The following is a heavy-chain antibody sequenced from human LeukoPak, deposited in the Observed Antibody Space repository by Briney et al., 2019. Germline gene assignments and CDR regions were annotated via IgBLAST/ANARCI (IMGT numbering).Heavy chain of an antibody. CDR1: GFTFCSYS. Sequence: GGSLRLSCAASGFTFCSYSMNWVRQAPGKGLEWVSSISSSSSYIYYADSVKGRFTISRDNAKNSLYLQMNSLRAEDTAVYYCARVGLSQQLKAPGAFDIWGQGTMVTVSS. D-gene: IGHD6-13*01. V-gene: IGHV3-21*01. J-gene: IGHJ3*02. CDR2: ISSSSSYI. CDR3: ARVGLSQQLKAPGAFDI.